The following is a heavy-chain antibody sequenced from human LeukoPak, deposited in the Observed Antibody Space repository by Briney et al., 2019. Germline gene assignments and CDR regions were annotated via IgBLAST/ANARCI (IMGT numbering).Heavy chain of an antibody. D-gene: IGHD3-10*01. CDR2: ITSGSSYI. Sequence: SGGSLRLSCAASGFTFSSYNMNWVRQAPGKGLEWVSSITSGSSYIYYADSVKGRFTISRDNAKNSLYLQMNSLRAEDTAVYYCTGNYYGSGSYADFDYWGQGTLVTVSS. J-gene: IGHJ4*02. CDR3: TGNYYGSGSYADFDY. CDR1: GFTFSSYN. V-gene: IGHV3-21*04.